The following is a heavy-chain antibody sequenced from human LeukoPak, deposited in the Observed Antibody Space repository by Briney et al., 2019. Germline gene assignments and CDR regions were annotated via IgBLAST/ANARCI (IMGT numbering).Heavy chain of an antibody. CDR2: IYYSGST. CDR1: GGSISSYY. CDR3: AREKYYGSGSYPAFDY. J-gene: IGHJ4*02. D-gene: IGHD3-10*01. V-gene: IGHV4-59*01. Sequence: SETLSLTCTVSGGSISSYYWSWIRQPPGKGLEWIGYIYYSGSTNYNPSLKSRVTISVDTSKNQFPLKLSSVTAADTAVYYCAREKYYGSGSYPAFDYWGQGTLVTVSS.